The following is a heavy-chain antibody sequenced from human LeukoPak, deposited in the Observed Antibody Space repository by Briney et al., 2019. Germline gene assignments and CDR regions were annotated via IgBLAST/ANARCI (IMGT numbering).Heavy chain of an antibody. Sequence: SETLSLTCTVSGGSISSSSYYWGWIRQPPGKGLEWIGSIYYSGSTYYNPSLKSRVTISVDTSKNQFSLKLSSVTAADTAVYYCARVIAAAGYQHFDYWGQGTLVTVSS. CDR1: GGSISSSSYY. CDR2: IYYSGST. V-gene: IGHV4-39*07. CDR3: ARVIAAAGYQHFDY. J-gene: IGHJ4*02. D-gene: IGHD6-13*01.